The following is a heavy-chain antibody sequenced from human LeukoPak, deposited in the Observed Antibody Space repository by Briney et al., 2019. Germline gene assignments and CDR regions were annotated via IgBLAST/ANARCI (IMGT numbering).Heavy chain of an antibody. J-gene: IGHJ3*02. CDR2: INHSGST. CDR3: ARVGSYGSGSYYKTDAFDI. CDR1: GGSFGGYY. V-gene: IGHV4-34*01. Sequence: PSETLSLTCAVYGGSFGGYYWSWIRQPPGKGLEWIGEINHSGSTNYNPSLKSRVTISVDTSKNQFSLKLSSVTAADTAVYYCARVGSYGSGSYYKTDAFDIWGQGTMVTVSS. D-gene: IGHD3-10*01.